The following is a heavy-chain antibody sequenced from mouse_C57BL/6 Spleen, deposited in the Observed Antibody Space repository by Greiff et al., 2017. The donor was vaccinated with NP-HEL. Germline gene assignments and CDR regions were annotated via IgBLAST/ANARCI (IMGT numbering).Heavy chain of an antibody. CDR3: ARTYYDYDYAMDY. CDR2: INPSSGYT. CDR1: GYTFTSYW. Sequence: VQLQQSGAELAKPGASVKLSCKASGYTFTSYWMHWVKQRPGQGLEWIGYINPSSGYTKYNQKFKDKATLTADKSSSTSYMQLSSLTYEDSACYCCARTYYDYDYAMDYWGPGTSVTVSS. J-gene: IGHJ4*01. D-gene: IGHD2-4*01. V-gene: IGHV1-7*01.